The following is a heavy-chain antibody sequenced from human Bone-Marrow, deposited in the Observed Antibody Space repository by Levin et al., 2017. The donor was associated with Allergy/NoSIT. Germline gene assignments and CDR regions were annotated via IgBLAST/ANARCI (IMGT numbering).Heavy chain of an antibody. CDR3: TKDDLFARGATYRYSGFDS. CDR2: IVDSGAST. Sequence: GGSLRLSCAASGFTFSSYALSWVRQAPGKGLEWVSGIVDSGASTYYADSVKGRFTISRDNSKNTLYLQMNSLRAEDTAMYYCTKDDLFARGATYRYSGFDSWGQGTLVTVSS. D-gene: IGHD3-10*01. CDR1: GFTFSSYA. J-gene: IGHJ4*02. V-gene: IGHV3-23*01.